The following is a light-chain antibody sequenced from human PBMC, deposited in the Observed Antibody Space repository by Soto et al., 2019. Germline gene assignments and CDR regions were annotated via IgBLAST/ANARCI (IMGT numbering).Light chain of an antibody. CDR2: DAS. Sequence: LTPSPSTLSLSAGERATLSCRAGLNVNSYLAWYQQKPGQAPRLLIYDASNRAAGIPARFSGSGSGTEFTLTISSLQSEDFEFYYCQQYHSWPITFGQGTRLEIK. CDR3: QQYHSWPIT. V-gene: IGKV3D-15*01. CDR1: LNVNSY. J-gene: IGKJ5*01.